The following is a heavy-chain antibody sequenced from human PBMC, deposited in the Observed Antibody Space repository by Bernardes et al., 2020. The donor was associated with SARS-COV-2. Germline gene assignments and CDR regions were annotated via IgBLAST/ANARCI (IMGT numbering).Heavy chain of an antibody. V-gene: IGHV1-2*02. Sequence: ASVKVSCKASGYTFTGYYMHWVRQAPGQGLEWMGWINPNSGGTNYAQKFQGRVTMTRDTSISTAYMELSRLRSDDTAVYYCASTTTLDTYCSGGSCYSRAYYYYGMDVWGQGTTVTVSS. CDR1: GYTFTGYY. CDR3: ASTTTLDTYCSGGSCYSRAYYYYGMDV. D-gene: IGHD2-15*01. CDR2: INPNSGGT. J-gene: IGHJ6*02.